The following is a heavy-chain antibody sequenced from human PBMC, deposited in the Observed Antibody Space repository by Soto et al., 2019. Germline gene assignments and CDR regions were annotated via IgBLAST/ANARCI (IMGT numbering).Heavy chain of an antibody. CDR1: GYTFTSYY. Sequence: ASVKVSCKASGYTFTSYYMHWVRQAPGQGLEWMGIINPSGGSTSYAQKFQGRVTMTRDTSTSTVYMELSSLRSEDTAVYYCARDPPGDGIFGPWYYYGMDVWGQGTTVTVSS. J-gene: IGHJ6*02. V-gene: IGHV1-46*01. CDR3: ARDPPGDGIFGPWYYYGMDV. D-gene: IGHD3-3*01. CDR2: INPSGGST.